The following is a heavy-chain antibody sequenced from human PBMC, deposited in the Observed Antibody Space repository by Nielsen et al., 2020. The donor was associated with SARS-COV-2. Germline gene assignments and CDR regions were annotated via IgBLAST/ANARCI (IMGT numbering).Heavy chain of an antibody. Sequence: GESLKISCAASGFTFANHRMTWVRQAPGKGLEWVANIKQDGSEKYFVDSVQGRFTISRDNAKSSLFLQMNSLRADDTARYYCARGSGMGVWGQGTTVTVSS. J-gene: IGHJ6*02. V-gene: IGHV3-7*03. CDR2: IKQDGSEK. CDR1: GFTFANHR. D-gene: IGHD3-10*01. CDR3: ARGSGMGV.